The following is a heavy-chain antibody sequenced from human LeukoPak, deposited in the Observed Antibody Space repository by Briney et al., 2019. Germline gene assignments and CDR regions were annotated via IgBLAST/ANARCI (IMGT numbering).Heavy chain of an antibody. CDR1: ELTSSTSW. J-gene: IGHJ4*02. CDR2: IRNKANNYAT. CDR3: TRHLDNPFN. V-gene: IGHV3-73*01. D-gene: IGHD1-14*01. Sequence: PGGSLRLSCAASELTSSTSWMSWVRQASGKGLEWVGRIRNKANNYATAYAASVKGRFTISRDDSKNTAYLQMNSLKTEDTAVYFCTRHLDNPFNWGQGTLVTVSS.